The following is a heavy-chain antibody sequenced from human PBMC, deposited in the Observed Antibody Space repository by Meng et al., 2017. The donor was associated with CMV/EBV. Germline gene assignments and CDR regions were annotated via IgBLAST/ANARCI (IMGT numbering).Heavy chain of an antibody. CDR3: AGEFFDYYDSSGYFLY. Sequence: SVKVSCKASGGTFSSYAISWVRQAPGQGLEWMGGIIPILGIANYAQKFQGRVTITADKSTSTAYMELSSLRSEDTAVYYCAGEFFDYYDSSGYFLYWGQGTLVTVSS. CDR1: GGTFSSYA. J-gene: IGHJ4*02. V-gene: IGHV1-69*10. D-gene: IGHD3-22*01. CDR2: IIPILGIA.